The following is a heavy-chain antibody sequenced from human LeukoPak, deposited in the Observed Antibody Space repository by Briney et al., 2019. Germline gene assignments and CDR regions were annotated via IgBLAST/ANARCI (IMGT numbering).Heavy chain of an antibody. CDR3: ARGWGSNVYASAFDV. CDR1: GFSFSTQR. Sequence: GGSLRLSCAASGFSFSTQRMHWVRQAPGKGLVWVSYINIDERITGYADSVKGRFTISRDNAKNTLYLQMNDLRAEDTAVYYCARGWGSNVYASAFDVWGQGTMVTVSS. D-gene: IGHD3-16*01. V-gene: IGHV3-74*01. J-gene: IGHJ3*01. CDR2: INIDERIT.